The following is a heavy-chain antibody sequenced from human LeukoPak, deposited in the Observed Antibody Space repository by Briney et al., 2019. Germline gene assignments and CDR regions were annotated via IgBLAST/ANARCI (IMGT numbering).Heavy chain of an antibody. CDR1: GYTFTSYD. J-gene: IGHJ6*03. V-gene: IGHV1-8*01. CDR2: MNPNSGNT. CDR3: ARFGGSDTPLLYYYYYYYMDV. D-gene: IGHD3-16*01. Sequence: ASVKVSCKASGYTFTSYDINWVLQATGQGLEWMGWMNPNSGNTGYAQKFQGRVTMTRNTSISTAYMELSSLRSEDTAVYYCARFGGSDTPLLYYYYYYYMDVWGKGTTVTVSS.